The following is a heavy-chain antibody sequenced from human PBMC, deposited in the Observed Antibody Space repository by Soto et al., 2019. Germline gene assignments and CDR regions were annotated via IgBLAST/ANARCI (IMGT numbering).Heavy chain of an antibody. CDR1: GGSISSGGYY. D-gene: IGHD6-19*01. CDR3: ARVARAGRDPNFDY. CDR2: IYYSGST. J-gene: IGHJ4*02. Sequence: SETLSLTCAVYGGSISSGGYYWSWIRQHPGKGLEWIGYIYYSGSTYYNPSLKSRVTISVDTSKNQFSLKLSSVTAADTAVYYCARVARAGRDPNFDYWGQGTLVNVSS. V-gene: IGHV4-31*11.